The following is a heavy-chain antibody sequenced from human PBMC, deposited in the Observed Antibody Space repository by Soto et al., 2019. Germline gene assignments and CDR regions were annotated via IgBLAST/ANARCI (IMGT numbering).Heavy chain of an antibody. D-gene: IGHD5-18*01. Sequence: ASVKVSCKASGYTFTSYAMHWVRQAPGQRLEWMGWINAGNGNTKYSQKFQGRVTITRDTSASTAYMELSSLRSEDTAVYYCARDGGYSYGYGFLLSVNFDYWGQGIQVTVSS. J-gene: IGHJ4*02. CDR3: ARDGGYSYGYGFLLSVNFDY. CDR2: INAGNGNT. CDR1: GYTFTSYA. V-gene: IGHV1-3*01.